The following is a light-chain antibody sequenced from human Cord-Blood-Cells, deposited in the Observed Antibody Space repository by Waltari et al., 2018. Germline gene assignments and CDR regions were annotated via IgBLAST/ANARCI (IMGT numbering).Light chain of an antibody. CDR1: RVHGSYA. Sequence: RVHGSYAIAWYQQQPEKGPRYLMKLNSDGSHSKGDGIPDRFSGSISGAERYLTISSLQSEDEADYYCQTWGTGIRVFGGGTKLTVL. J-gene: IGLJ3*02. CDR3: QTWGTGIRV. V-gene: IGLV4-69*01. CDR2: LNSDGSH.